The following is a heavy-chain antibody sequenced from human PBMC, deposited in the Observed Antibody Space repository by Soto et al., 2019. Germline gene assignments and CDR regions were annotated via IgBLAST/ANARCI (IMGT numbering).Heavy chain of an antibody. J-gene: IGHJ6*02. D-gene: IGHD4-17*01. Sequence: QVQLVQSGAEVKKPGSSVKVSCKASGSTFSSYAISWVRQAPGQGLEWMGGIIPIFGTANYAQKFQGRVTITADESTSTAYMELSSLRSEDTAVYYCARGRAVRQPISMDVWGQGTTVTVSS. CDR1: GSTFSSYA. CDR2: IIPIFGTA. V-gene: IGHV1-69*12. CDR3: ARGRAVRQPISMDV.